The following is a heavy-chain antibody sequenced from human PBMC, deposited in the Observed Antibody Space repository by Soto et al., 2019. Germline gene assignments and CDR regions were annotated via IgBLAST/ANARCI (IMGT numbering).Heavy chain of an antibody. CDR1: GYRVTTFW. J-gene: IGHJ3*01. CDR3: ARPASGGSRDAFDV. CDR2: IDPTDSFT. D-gene: IGHD2-15*01. V-gene: IGHV5-10-1*01. Sequence: GERLEISCKTFGYRVTTFWLNWVRHTPGKGLEWLGRIDPTDSFTNYSPPFEGHVTISVDRSISTAYLQWNSSQASGTAIYYCARPASGGSRDAFDVWGQGTTVTVSS.